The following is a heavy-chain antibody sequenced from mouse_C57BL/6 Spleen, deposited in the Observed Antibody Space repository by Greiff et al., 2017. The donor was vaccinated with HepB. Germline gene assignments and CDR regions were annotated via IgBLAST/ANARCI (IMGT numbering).Heavy chain of an antibody. V-gene: IGHV3-6*01. CDR1: GYSITSGYY. J-gene: IGHJ4*01. Sequence: EVKLMESGPGLVKPSQSLSLTCSVPGYSITSGYYWNWIRQFPGNKLEWMGYISYDGSNNYNPSLKNRISITRDTSKNQFFLKLNSVTTEDTATYYCARGGLPHAMDYWGQGTSVTVSS. CDR2: ISYDGSN. D-gene: IGHD2-2*01. CDR3: ARGGLPHAMDY.